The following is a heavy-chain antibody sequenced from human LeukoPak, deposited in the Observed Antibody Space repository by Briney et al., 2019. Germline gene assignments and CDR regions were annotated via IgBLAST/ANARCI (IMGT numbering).Heavy chain of an antibody. Sequence: GGSLRLSCAASGFTFSSYAMSWVRQAPGKGLEWVSAISGSGGSTYYADSVKGRFTISRDNAKNSLYLQMNSLRDEDSAVYYCAGDYGDYGLGSWGYWGQGTLVTVSS. CDR3: AGDYGDYGLGSWGY. CDR2: ISGSGGST. CDR1: GFTFSSYA. J-gene: IGHJ4*02. V-gene: IGHV3-23*01. D-gene: IGHD4-17*01.